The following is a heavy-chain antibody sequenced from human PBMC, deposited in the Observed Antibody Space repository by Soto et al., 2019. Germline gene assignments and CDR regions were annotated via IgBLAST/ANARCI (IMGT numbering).Heavy chain of an antibody. CDR2: INPSGGST. CDR3: ARETGTLPNPVASDAYDI. J-gene: IGHJ3*02. Sequence: ASVKVSCKASGYTFTSYYMHWVRQAPGQGLEWMGIINPSGGSTSYAQKFQGRVTMTRDTSTSTVYMELSSLRSEDTAVYYCARETGTLPNPVASDAYDIWGQGTMVTVSS. V-gene: IGHV1-46*03. CDR1: GYTFTSYY.